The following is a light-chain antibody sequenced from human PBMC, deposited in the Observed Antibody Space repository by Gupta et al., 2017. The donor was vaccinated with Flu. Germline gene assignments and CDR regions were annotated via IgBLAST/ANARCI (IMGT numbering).Light chain of an antibody. CDR3: RQALQTPYT. CDR1: QSRLHSNGYNY. V-gene: IGKV2-28*01. CDR2: LGS. Sequence: DIVMTQSPLSLPVTPGEPASISCRSSQSRLHSNGYNYLDWYLQKPGQSPQLLIYLGSNRASGVPDRFSGSGSGTDFTLKISIGDAEDVGVYYCRQALQTPYTFGQGTKVEIK. J-gene: IGKJ2*01.